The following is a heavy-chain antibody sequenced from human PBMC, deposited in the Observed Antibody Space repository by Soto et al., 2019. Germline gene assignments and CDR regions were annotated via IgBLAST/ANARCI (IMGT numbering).Heavy chain of an antibody. Sequence: SETLSLTCTVSGGSISSYYWGWIRRPPGKGLEWIGSIYYSGSTYYNPSLKSRVTISVDTSKNQFSLKLSSVTAADTAVYYCARRWGTSFDYWGQGALVTVS. CDR1: GGSISSYY. CDR3: ARRWGTSFDY. D-gene: IGHD7-27*01. CDR2: IYYSGST. J-gene: IGHJ4*02. V-gene: IGHV4-39*01.